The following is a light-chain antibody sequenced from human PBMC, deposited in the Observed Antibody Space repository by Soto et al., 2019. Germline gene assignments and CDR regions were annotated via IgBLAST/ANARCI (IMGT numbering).Light chain of an antibody. Sequence: QSVLAQPPSASGTPGQRVTISCSGSSSNIGRNTVNWYQQLPETAPKLLIYNNNQRPSGVPDRFSGSKSGTSASLAISGLQSEDEVDYYCAAWDDSLNGPVFGGGTKLTVL. CDR3: AAWDDSLNGPV. V-gene: IGLV1-44*01. CDR2: NNN. CDR1: SSNIGRNT. J-gene: IGLJ2*01.